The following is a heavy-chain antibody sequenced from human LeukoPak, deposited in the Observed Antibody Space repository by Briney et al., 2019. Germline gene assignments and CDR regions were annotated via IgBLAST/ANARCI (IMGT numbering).Heavy chain of an antibody. CDR2: IYYSGTT. J-gene: IGHJ5*02. Sequence: KPSETLSLICTVSGYSITSISSYYWSWIRQPPGKGLEWIGLIYYSGTTNYNPSLRSRVTISLDTSKNQVSLKLTSVTAADTAVYYCARQFDPWGQGTLVTVSS. V-gene: IGHV4-59*08. CDR3: ARQFDP. CDR1: GYSITSISSYY.